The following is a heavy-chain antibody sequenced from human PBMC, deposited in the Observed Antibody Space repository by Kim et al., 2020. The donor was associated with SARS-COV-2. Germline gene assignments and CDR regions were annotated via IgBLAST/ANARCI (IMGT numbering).Heavy chain of an antibody. CDR1: GFTFSAYD. J-gene: IGHJ3*01. CDR2: ITKSSTTI. D-gene: IGHD3-16*01. Sequence: GGSLRLSCATSGFTFSAYDMNWVRRAPGKGLEWLSYITKSSTTIYYADSVKGRSTISRDNAKNSLYLQMNSLRDEDTALYYCVRDRMGGAFDFWGQG. CDR3: VRDRMGGAFDF. V-gene: IGHV3-48*02.